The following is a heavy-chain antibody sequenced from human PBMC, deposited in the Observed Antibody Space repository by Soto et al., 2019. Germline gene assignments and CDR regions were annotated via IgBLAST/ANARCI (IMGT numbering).Heavy chain of an antibody. V-gene: IGHV1-3*01. D-gene: IGHD3-10*01. J-gene: IGHJ4*02. CDR1: GYTFTSYS. Sequence: ASVKVSCQASGYTFTSYSMHWVRQDPGQRLEWMGWINAGNGNTKYSKKFQGRVTITRDTSASTAYMELSSLRSEDTAVYYCARDRRSTMVRGVIAPFDYWGQGTLVTVSS. CDR3: ARDRRSTMVRGVIAPFDY. CDR2: INAGNGNT.